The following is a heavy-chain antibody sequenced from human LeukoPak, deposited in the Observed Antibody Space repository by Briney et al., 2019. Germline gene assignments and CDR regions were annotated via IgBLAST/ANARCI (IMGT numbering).Heavy chain of an antibody. Sequence: SETLSLTCAVYGGSFSGYCWSWIRQPPGKGLEWIGEMSHSGSTNYNPSLKSRVTISLDTSKNQFSLKLSSVTAADTAVYYCARESGAPYYYYYMDLWGKGTTVTVSS. CDR3: ARESGAPYYYYYMDL. CDR1: GGSFSGYC. J-gene: IGHJ6*03. D-gene: IGHD1-26*01. V-gene: IGHV4-34*01. CDR2: MSHSGST.